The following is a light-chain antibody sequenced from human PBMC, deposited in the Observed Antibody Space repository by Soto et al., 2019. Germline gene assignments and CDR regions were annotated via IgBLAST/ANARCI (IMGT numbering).Light chain of an antibody. J-gene: IGLJ2*01. CDR3: QVGDSSTDQNVV. CDR2: DDS. CDR1: KIGTKS. Sequence: SYELTQPPSVSVAPGQTARITCGGNKIGTKSVHWYQQKPGQAPVLVVFDDSDRPSGIPERFSGSNSGNTATLTISRVEAGDEADYYCQVGDSSTDQNVVFGVGTKVTVL. V-gene: IGLV3-21*02.